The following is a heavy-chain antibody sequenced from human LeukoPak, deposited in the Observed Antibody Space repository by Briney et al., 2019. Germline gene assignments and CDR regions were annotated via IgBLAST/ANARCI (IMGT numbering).Heavy chain of an antibody. Sequence: ASVKVSCKASGYTFTGYYMHWVRQATGQGLEWMGWINPNSGGTNYAQKFQGRVTMTRDTSISTAYMELSRLRSDDTAVYYCARGRGGGRTYSSSWPNYYYYYYMDVWGKGTTVTISS. CDR3: ARGRGGGRTYSSSWPNYYYYYYMDV. J-gene: IGHJ6*03. CDR1: GYTFTGYY. D-gene: IGHD6-13*01. CDR2: INPNSGGT. V-gene: IGHV1-2*02.